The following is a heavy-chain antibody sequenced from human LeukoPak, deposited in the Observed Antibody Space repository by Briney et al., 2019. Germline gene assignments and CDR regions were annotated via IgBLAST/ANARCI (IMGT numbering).Heavy chain of an antibody. CDR2: IYYSGST. V-gene: IGHV4-39*01. Sequence: SETLSLTCTVSGGSISSSSYYWGWIRQPPGTGLEWIGSIYYSGSTYYNPSLKSRVTISVDTSKNQFSLKLSSVTAADTAVYYCARHGSNYGDAFDIWGQGTMVTVSS. CDR3: ARHGSNYGDAFDI. J-gene: IGHJ3*02. CDR1: GGSISSSSYY. D-gene: IGHD4/OR15-4a*01.